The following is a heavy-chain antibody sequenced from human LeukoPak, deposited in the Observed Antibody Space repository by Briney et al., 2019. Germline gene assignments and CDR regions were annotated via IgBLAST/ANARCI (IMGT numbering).Heavy chain of an antibody. V-gene: IGHV4-39*07. Sequence: SETLSLTCTVSGRSISSSSYYWGWIRQPPGKGLEWIGSIYYSGSTYYNPSLKSRVTISVDTSKNQFSLKLSSVTAADTAVYYCARALYGDYPYYYYYYYMDVWGKGTTVTVSS. CDR3: ARALYGDYPYYYYYYYMDV. CDR1: GRSISSSSYY. D-gene: IGHD4-17*01. CDR2: IYYSGST. J-gene: IGHJ6*03.